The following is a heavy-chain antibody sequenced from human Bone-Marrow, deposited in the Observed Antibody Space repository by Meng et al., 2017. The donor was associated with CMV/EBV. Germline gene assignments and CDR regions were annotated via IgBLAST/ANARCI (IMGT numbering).Heavy chain of an antibody. D-gene: IGHD2-21*01. CDR1: GFTFDDYA. V-gene: IGHV3-9*01. CDR2: ISWNSGSI. J-gene: IGHJ4*02. CDR3: ARGAYEI. Sequence: GGSLRLSCAASGFTFDDYAMHWVRQAPGKGLEWVSGISWNSGSIGYADSVKGRFTISRDNAKNSLYLQMNSLRAEDTALYYCARGAYEIWGQGTLVTVSS.